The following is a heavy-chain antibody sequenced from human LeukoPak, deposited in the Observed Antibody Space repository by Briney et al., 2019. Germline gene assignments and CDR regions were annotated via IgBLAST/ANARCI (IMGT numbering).Heavy chain of an antibody. J-gene: IGHJ3*02. CDR2: IYYSGST. Sequence: SETLSLTCTVSGGSISSSSYYWGWIRQPPGKGLEWIGSIYYSGSTYYNPSLKSRVTISVDTSKNQFSLKLCSVTAADTAVYYCARDLFISYDLDAFDIWGQGTMVTVSS. V-gene: IGHV4-39*02. D-gene: IGHD5-18*01. CDR3: ARDLFISYDLDAFDI. CDR1: GGSISSSSYY.